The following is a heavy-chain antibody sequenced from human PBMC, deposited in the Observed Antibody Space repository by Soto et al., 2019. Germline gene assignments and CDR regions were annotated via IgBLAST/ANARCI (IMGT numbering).Heavy chain of an antibody. CDR2: INPNGGST. CDR3: ATSVNSAMAFDY. D-gene: IGHD5-18*01. J-gene: IGHJ4*02. CDR1: GYTFTHYY. V-gene: IGHV1-46*01. Sequence: QVQLVQSGAEVKKPGASVKVSCKASGYTFTHYYIHWVRQAPGQGLEWMGIINPNGGSTTYAQKFRAGFTMTRDTSTSTVYMELSSLRSEDSTVYYCATSVNSAMAFDYWGQGTLVTVSS.